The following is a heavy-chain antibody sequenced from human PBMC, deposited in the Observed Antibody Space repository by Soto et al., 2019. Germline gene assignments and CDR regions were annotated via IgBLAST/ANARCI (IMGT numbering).Heavy chain of an antibody. V-gene: IGHV3-66*01. CDR1: GFTVSSNY. D-gene: IGHD1-26*01. J-gene: IGHJ4*02. CDR3: ARVSYGPFDY. CDR2: IYSGGST. Sequence: PGGSLRLCCAASGFTVSSNYMSWVRQAPGKGLEWVSVIYSGGSTYYADSVKGRFTISRDNSKNTLYLQMNSLRAEDTAVYYCARVSYGPFDYWGQGTLVTVSS.